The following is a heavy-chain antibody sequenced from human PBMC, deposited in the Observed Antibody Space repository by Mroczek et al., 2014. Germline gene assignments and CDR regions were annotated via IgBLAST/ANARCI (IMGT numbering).Heavy chain of an antibody. D-gene: IGHD6-6*01. Sequence: ESGGGLVQPGGSLRLSCAASGFTFSSYAMSWVRQAPGKGLEWVSAISGSGGSTYYADSVKGRFTISRDNSKNTLYLQMNSLRAEDTAVYYCAKASGYSSSSVGYFDYWGQGTLVTVSS. CDR3: AKASGYSSSSVGYFDY. CDR2: ISGSGGST. J-gene: IGHJ4*02. V-gene: IGHV3-23*01. CDR1: GFTFSSYA.